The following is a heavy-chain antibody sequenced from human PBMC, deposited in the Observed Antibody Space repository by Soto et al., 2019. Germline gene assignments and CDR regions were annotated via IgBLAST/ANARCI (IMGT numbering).Heavy chain of an antibody. D-gene: IGHD5-12*01. Sequence: QITLKESGPPLVKPTQTLTLTCTFSGFSRSTSGVGAGCIRQPPGKALVWLALAYWDADKRYSPSLESRLTITKDTTKNQVVLTMTNMDPVDTATYYCAHRDPTRGMHVWGHGTTVTVSS. CDR3: AHRDPTRGMHV. J-gene: IGHJ6*02. V-gene: IGHV2-5*02. CDR1: GFSRSTSGVG. CDR2: AYWDADK.